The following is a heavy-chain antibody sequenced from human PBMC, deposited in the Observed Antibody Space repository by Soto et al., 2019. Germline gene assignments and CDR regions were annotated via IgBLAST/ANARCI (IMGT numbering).Heavy chain of an antibody. CDR2: IWYDGSNK. CDR1: GFTFSSYG. V-gene: IGHV3-33*01. Sequence: QVQLVESGGGVVQPGRSLRLSCAASGFTFSSYGMHWVRQAPGKGLEWVADIWYDGSNKYYADSVKGRFTISRDNSKNTLYLQMNRLRAEDTAVYYWARGYGDYVAGAFDSWGQGTMVTVSS. D-gene: IGHD4-17*01. CDR3: ARGYGDYVAGAFDS. J-gene: IGHJ3*02.